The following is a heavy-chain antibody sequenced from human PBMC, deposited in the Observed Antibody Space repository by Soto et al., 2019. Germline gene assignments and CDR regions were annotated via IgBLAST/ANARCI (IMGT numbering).Heavy chain of an antibody. V-gene: IGHV1-18*01. D-gene: IGHD6-19*01. CDR1: GNTFRNYA. CDR2: ISAYNGNT. J-gene: IGHJ5*02. Sequence: ASVKVSCKASGNTFRNYAIHWVRQAPGQGLEWMGWISAYNGNTNYAQKLQGRVTMTTDTSTSTAYMELRSLRSDDTAVYYCARDQWLVRGLQVGFDPWGQGTLVTVSS. CDR3: ARDQWLVRGLQVGFDP.